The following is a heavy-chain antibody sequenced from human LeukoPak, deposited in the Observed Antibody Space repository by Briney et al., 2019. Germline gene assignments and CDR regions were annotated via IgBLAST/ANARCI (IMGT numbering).Heavy chain of an antibody. J-gene: IGHJ5*02. CDR2: TNHSGST. D-gene: IGHD4-17*01. Sequence: SETLSLTCAVYGGSFSGYYWSWIRQPPGKGLEWIGETNHSGSTNYNPSLKSRVTISVDTSKNQFSLRLSSVTAADTAVYYCARSDYGDYVDPNWFDPWGQGTLVAVSS. CDR3: ARSDYGDYVDPNWFDP. V-gene: IGHV4-34*01. CDR1: GGSFSGYY.